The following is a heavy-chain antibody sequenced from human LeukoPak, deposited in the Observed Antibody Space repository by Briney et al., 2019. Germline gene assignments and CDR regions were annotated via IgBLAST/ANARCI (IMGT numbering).Heavy chain of an antibody. D-gene: IGHD2/OR15-2a*01. CDR1: GGSFSGYY. V-gene: IGHV4-34*01. CDR3: ARGPFPFDY. J-gene: IGHJ4*02. Sequence: ASETLSLTCAVYGGSFSGYYWSWIRQPPGKGLEWIGEINHSGSTNYNPSLKSRVTISVDTSKNQFSLKLSSATAADTAVYYCARGPFPFDYWGQGTLVTVSS. CDR2: INHSGST.